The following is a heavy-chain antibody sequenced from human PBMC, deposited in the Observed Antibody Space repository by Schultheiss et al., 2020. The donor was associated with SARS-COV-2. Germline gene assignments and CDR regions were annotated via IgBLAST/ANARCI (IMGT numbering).Heavy chain of an antibody. CDR3: ARDRSRLGYCSSTSCYRGSFDY. CDR1: GFTFSSYA. J-gene: IGHJ4*02. CDR2: ISGSGGST. D-gene: IGHD2-2*02. V-gene: IGHV3-23*01. Sequence: GESLKISCAASGFTFSSYAMSWVRQAPGKGLEWVSAISGSGGSTDYADSVKGRFTISRDNSKNTLYLQMNSLRAEDTAVYYCARDRSRLGYCSSTSCYRGSFDYWGQGTLVTVSS.